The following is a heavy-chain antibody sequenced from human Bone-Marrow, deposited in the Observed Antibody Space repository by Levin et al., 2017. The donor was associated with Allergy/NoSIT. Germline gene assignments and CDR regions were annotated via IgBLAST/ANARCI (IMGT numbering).Heavy chain of an antibody. Sequence: SLLLSFSSSFFSFLPSFLNWVRQAPGKGLEWVGLIKKKSDGETTDYAAPVKGRFPLSRDDSTSTLFLQMNSLRTEDTAVYYCTTLGSHYYYYNFDVWGQGTTVTVSS. CDR2: IKKKSDGETT. V-gene: IGHV3-15*01. CDR3: TTLGSHYYYYNFDV. D-gene: IGHD3-10*01. J-gene: IGHJ6*02. CDR1: FFSFLPSF.